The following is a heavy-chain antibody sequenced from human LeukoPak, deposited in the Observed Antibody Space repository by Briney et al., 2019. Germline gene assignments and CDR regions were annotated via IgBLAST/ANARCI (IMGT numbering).Heavy chain of an antibody. J-gene: IGHJ4*02. Sequence: SETLSLTCTVSGGSISSYYWSWIRQPPGKGLEWIGYIYYSGSTNYNPSLKSRVTISVDTSKNQFSLKLSSVTAADTAVYYCARQYSSGWYVKGFDYWGQGTLVTVSS. CDR1: GGSISSYY. CDR3: ARQYSSGWYVKGFDY. D-gene: IGHD6-19*01. CDR2: IYYSGST. V-gene: IGHV4-59*08.